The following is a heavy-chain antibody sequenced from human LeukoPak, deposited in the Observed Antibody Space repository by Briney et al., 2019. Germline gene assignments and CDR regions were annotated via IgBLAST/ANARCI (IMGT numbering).Heavy chain of an antibody. Sequence: SETLSLTCTVSGYSISSGYYWGWIRQPAGKGLEWIGRIYTSGSTNYNPSLKSRVTISVDTSKNQFSLKLSSVTAADTAVYYCASGETTYYDILTGLDHYYFDYWGQGTLVTVSS. J-gene: IGHJ4*02. CDR2: IYTSGST. CDR3: ASGETTYYDILTGLDHYYFDY. V-gene: IGHV4-61*02. CDR1: GYSISSGYY. D-gene: IGHD3-9*01.